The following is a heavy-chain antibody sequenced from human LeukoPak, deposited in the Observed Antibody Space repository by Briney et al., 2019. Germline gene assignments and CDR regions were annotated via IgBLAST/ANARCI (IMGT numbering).Heavy chain of an antibody. CDR3: AKKRDAFDI. J-gene: IGHJ3*02. CDR1: GFTFSSYA. Sequence: HPGGSLRLSCAASGFTFSSYAMSWVRQAPGKRPEWVSSLTDSGGTTYYVDSVKGRFAISRDNSKNTLYLHMHNLRAEDTAVYYCAKKRDAFDIWGQGTVVTVSS. D-gene: IGHD5-24*01. V-gene: IGHV3-23*01. CDR2: LTDSGGTT.